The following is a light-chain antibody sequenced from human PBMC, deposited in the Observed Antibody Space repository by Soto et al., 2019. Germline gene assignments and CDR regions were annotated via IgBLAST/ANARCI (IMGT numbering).Light chain of an antibody. Sequence: DVQMTQSPSSLSASVGDRVTITCRASQDINSYLAWYQQKPGNAPKSLIYAASSLQTGVPSRFSGSESGTDFTLTISNLQPEDSATYYCQHYNIYPLTFGGGTKVEIK. V-gene: IGKV1D-16*01. CDR2: AAS. J-gene: IGKJ4*01. CDR3: QHYNIYPLT. CDR1: QDINSY.